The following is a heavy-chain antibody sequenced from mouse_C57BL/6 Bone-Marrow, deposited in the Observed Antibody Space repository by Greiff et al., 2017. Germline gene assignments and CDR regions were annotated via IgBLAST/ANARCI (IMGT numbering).Heavy chain of an antibody. Sequence: EVMLVESGGGLVKPGGSLKLSCAASGFTFSDYGMHWVRQAPEKGLEWVAYISSGSSTIYYADTVKGRFTISRDNAKNTLFLQMTSLRSEDTAMYYCASYGSSLYYYAMDYWGQGTSVTVSS. CDR3: ASYGSSLYYYAMDY. D-gene: IGHD1-1*01. V-gene: IGHV5-17*01. CDR1: GFTFSDYG. CDR2: ISSGSSTI. J-gene: IGHJ4*01.